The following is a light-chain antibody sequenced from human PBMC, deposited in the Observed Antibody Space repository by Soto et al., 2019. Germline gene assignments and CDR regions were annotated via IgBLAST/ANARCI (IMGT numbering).Light chain of an antibody. J-gene: IGLJ2*01. V-gene: IGLV1-44*01. CDR3: TSWDGSLDVRL. Sequence: QSVLTQPPSASGTPGQRVTISCSGSPSNIGTNTVNWYQQLPGTAPKLLIYFNNHRPSGIPDRFSGSKSGTSASLDISGLQSEDEADYYCTSWDGSLDVRLFGGGTKVTVL. CDR2: FNN. CDR1: PSNIGTNT.